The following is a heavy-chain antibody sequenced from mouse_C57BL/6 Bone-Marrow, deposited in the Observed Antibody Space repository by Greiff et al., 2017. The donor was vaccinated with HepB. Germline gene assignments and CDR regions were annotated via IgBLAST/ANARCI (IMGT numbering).Heavy chain of an antibody. D-gene: IGHD1-1*01. Sequence: QVQLKQSGAELVRPGASVTLSCKASGYTFTDYEMHWVKQTPVHGLEWIGAIDPETGGTAYNQKFKGKAILTADKSSSTAYMELRSLTSEDSAVYYCTRSTIYYYGSSAYWGQGTLVTVSA. CDR1: GYTFTDYE. CDR2: IDPETGGT. V-gene: IGHV1-15*01. CDR3: TRSTIYYYGSSAY. J-gene: IGHJ3*01.